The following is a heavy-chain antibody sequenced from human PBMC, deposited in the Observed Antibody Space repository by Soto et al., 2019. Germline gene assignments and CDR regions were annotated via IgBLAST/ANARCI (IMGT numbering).Heavy chain of an antibody. CDR1: GFTFSNYA. CDR3: ARESSSTVTTGGGGSAKDY. CDR2: ISYDGTNR. J-gene: IGHJ4*02. V-gene: IGHV3-30-3*01. Sequence: PGGSLRLSCAASGFTFSNYAMHWVRQAPGKGLEWVAFISYDGTNRCYPDSVKGRFTISRDNSKNTLYLQMNSLKTEDTAVYYCARESSSTVTTGGGGSAKDYWGQGTLVTVSS. D-gene: IGHD4-17*01.